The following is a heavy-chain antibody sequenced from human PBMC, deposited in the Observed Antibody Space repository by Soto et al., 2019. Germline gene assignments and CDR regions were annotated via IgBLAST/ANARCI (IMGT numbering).Heavy chain of an antibody. D-gene: IGHD3-3*02. CDR2: TRSKPNNYAT. CDR1: GFTFSASA. Sequence: GSLRLSCAASGFTFSASAMHWVRQASGKGLEWVVRTRSKPNNYATEYAASVNGRFTISRDDSKNTAYLQMNSLKIEDTAVYYCISIRHSEPTHEYWGQGTLVTISS. V-gene: IGHV3-73*01. CDR3: ISIRHSEPTHEY. J-gene: IGHJ4*02.